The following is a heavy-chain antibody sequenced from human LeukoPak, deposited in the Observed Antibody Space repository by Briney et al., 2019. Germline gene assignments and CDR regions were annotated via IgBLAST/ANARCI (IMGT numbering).Heavy chain of an antibody. V-gene: IGHV3-23*01. J-gene: IGHJ4*02. CDR3: ASILRSSSGYYFDY. Sequence: GGSLRLSCAASGFTFSSYAMSWVRQAPGKGLEWVSAISGSGGSTYYADSVKGRFTISRDNSKNTLYLQMNSLRAEDTAVYYCASILRSSSGYYFDYWGQGTLVTVSS. CDR2: ISGSGGST. CDR1: GFTFSSYA. D-gene: IGHD3-10*01.